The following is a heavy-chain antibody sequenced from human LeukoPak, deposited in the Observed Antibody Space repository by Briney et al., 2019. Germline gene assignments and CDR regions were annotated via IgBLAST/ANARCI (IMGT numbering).Heavy chain of an antibody. Sequence: GRSLRLSWAASGFAFSTYGIHWVRQAPDKGLEWVAVLSFDGSSEYYADSVKGRFTVSRDNSKNTLYLQMNSLRDEDTAVYYCAKGSGSSGWNDLLGVVDYWGQGTLVTVSS. J-gene: IGHJ4*02. D-gene: IGHD6-19*01. V-gene: IGHV3-30*18. CDR2: LSFDGSSE. CDR1: GFAFSTYG. CDR3: AKGSGSSGWNDLLGVVDY.